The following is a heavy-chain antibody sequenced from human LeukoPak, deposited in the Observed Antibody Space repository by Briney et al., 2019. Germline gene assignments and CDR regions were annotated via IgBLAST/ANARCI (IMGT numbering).Heavy chain of an antibody. CDR3: ARGLVTMVRGVHNDY. CDR1: GYTFTGYY. CDR2: INPNSGGT. V-gene: IGHV1-2*02. Sequence: ASVKVSCKASGYTFTGYYMHWVRQAPGQGLEWMGWINPNSGGTNYAQKFQGRVTMTRDTSISTAYMELSRLRSDDTAVYHCARGLVTMVRGVHNDYWGQGTLVTVSS. D-gene: IGHD3-10*01. J-gene: IGHJ4*02.